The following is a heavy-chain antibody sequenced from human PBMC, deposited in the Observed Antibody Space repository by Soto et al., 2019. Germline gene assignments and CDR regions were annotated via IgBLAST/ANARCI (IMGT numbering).Heavy chain of an antibody. D-gene: IGHD3-10*01. CDR1: AGSISTYH. V-gene: IGHV4-59*01. Sequence: SLTCSVSAGSISTYHWSWIRQPPGKGLEWIGYIYYSGSTNYNPSLKSRVTISVDTSKNQFSLELSSVTATDTAVYYCARTRLLSRGYYYGMDVWGQGTTVTVSS. CDR3: ARTRLLSRGYYYGMDV. J-gene: IGHJ6*02. CDR2: IYYSGST.